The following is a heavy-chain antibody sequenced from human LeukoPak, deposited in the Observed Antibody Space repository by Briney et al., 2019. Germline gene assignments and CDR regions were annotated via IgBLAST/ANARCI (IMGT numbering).Heavy chain of an antibody. CDR1: GGSISSGDYY. CDR2: IYYSGST. Sequence: PSETLSLTCTVSGGSISSGDYYWSWIRQPPGKGLEWIGYIYYSGSTYYNPSLKSRVTISVDTSKNQFSLKLSSVTAADTAVYYRARGDSYCIYYYYMDVWGKGTTVTVSS. V-gene: IGHV4-30-4*08. CDR3: ARGDSYCIYYYYMDV. D-gene: IGHD5-18*01. J-gene: IGHJ6*03.